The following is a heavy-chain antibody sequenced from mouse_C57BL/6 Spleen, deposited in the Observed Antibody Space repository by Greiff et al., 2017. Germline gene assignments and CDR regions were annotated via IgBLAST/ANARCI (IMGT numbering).Heavy chain of an antibody. CDR1: GFTFSDYG. J-gene: IGHJ4*01. CDR2: ISSGSSTI. Sequence: DVKLVESGGGLVKPGGSLKLSCAASGFTFSDYGMHWVRQAPEKGLEWVAYISSGSSTIYYADTVKGRFTISRDNAKNTLFLQMTSLRSEDTARYYCARRGYYDYDNCYAMDYWGQGTSVTVSS. CDR3: ARRGYYDYDNCYAMDY. V-gene: IGHV5-17*01. D-gene: IGHD2-4*01.